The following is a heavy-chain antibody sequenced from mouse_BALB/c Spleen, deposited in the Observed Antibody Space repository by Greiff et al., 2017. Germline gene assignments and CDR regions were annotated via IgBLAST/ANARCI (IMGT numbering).Heavy chain of an antibody. J-gene: IGHJ4*01. CDR1: GFTFTDYY. Sequence: DVHLVESGGGLVQPGGSLRLSCATSGFTFTDYYMSWVRQPPGKALEWLGFIRNKANGYTTEYSASVKGRFTIYRDNSQSILYLQMNTLRAEDSATYYCAMDRDAMDYWGQGTSVTVSS. V-gene: IGHV7-3*02. CDR3: AMDRDAMDY. CDR2: IRNKANGYTT.